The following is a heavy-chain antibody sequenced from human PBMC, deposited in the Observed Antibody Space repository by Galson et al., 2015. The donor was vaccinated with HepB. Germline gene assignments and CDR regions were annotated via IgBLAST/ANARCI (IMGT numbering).Heavy chain of an antibody. J-gene: IGHJ4*02. Sequence: SVKVSCKASGFTFTSSAMQWVRQARGQRLEWIGWIVVGSGNTNYAQKFQERVTITRDMSTSTAYMELSSLRSEDTAVYYCAATSTYYDILTGSYYLDYWGQGTLVTVSS. CDR3: AATSTYYDILTGSYYLDY. CDR2: IVVGSGNT. CDR1: GFTFTSSA. D-gene: IGHD3-9*01. V-gene: IGHV1-58*02.